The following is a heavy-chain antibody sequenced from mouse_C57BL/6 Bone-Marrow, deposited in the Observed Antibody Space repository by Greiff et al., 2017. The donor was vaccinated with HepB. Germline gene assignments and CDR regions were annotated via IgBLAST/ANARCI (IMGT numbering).Heavy chain of an antibody. CDR3: AMNWDIFDY. CDR2: IYPGDGDT. CDR1: GYAFSSSW. V-gene: IGHV1-82*01. J-gene: IGHJ2*01. D-gene: IGHD4-1*01. Sequence: VQLQQSGPELVKPGASVKISCKASGYAFSSSWMNWVKQRPGKGLEWIGRIYPGDGDTNYNGKFKGKATLTADKSSSTAYMQLSSLTSEDSAVYFCAMNWDIFDYWGQGTTLTVSS.